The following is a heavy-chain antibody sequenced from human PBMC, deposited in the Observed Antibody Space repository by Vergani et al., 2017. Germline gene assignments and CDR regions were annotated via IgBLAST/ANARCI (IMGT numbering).Heavy chain of an antibody. V-gene: IGHV4-38-2*01. CDR2: IHHSGDT. J-gene: IGHJ6*02. D-gene: IGHD3-10*01. CDR1: DSSIMTNPY. Sequence: QVQLQESGPGLVKPSETLTLTCDVSDSSIMTNPYWGWFRQSPGKGLEWIACIHHSGDTHYNSSLKSRVSISIVSSSKFSLSLTSVTAADTAIYYCARHRGSWGFFPSSYFYGMDVWGHGTTVTVSS. CDR3: ARHRGSWGFFPSSYFYGMDV.